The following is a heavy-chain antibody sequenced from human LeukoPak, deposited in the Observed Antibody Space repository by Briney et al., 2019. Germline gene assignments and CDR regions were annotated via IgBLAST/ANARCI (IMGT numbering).Heavy chain of an antibody. Sequence: SETLSPTCAVYGGSFSGYYWSWIRQPPGKGLEWIGEINHSGSTNYNPSLKSRVTISVDTSKNQFSLKLSSVTAADTAVYYCARFPGTVTPPYYYYGMDVWGQGTTVTVSS. J-gene: IGHJ6*02. CDR3: ARFPGTVTPPYYYYGMDV. D-gene: IGHD4-17*01. CDR2: INHSGST. V-gene: IGHV4-34*01. CDR1: GGSFSGYY.